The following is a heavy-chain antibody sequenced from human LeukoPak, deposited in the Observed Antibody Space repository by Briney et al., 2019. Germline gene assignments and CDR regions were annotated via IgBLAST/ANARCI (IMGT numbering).Heavy chain of an antibody. Sequence: ASVKVSCKASGFVFTSYGFTWVRQAPGQGLEWMGWISANDGKAHYSERHQGRVTMSTDTVTSTAYMELRSLRSDDTAVYYCARVYYGDFDYWGQGTLVTVSS. CDR3: ARVYYGDFDY. V-gene: IGHV1-18*01. J-gene: IGHJ4*02. CDR2: ISANDGKA. CDR1: GFVFTSYG. D-gene: IGHD3-3*01.